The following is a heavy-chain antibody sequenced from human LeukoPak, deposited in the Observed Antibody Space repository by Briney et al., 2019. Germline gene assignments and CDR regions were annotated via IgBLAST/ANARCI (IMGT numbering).Heavy chain of an antibody. V-gene: IGHV3-30-3*01. D-gene: IGHD3-10*01. CDR1: GFTFSTYA. Sequence: GGSLRLSCAASGFTFSTYAMHWVRQAPGKGLEWVAVISYDGSHKYYADSVKGRFTLSRDNSKNTLYLQMNSLRAEDTAVYYCARDLSWFGEFDYWGQGTLVTVSS. CDR2: ISYDGSHK. CDR3: ARDLSWFGEFDY. J-gene: IGHJ4*02.